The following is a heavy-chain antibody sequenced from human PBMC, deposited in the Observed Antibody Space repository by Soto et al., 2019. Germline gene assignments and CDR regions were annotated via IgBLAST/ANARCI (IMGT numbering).Heavy chain of an antibody. J-gene: IGHJ4*02. CDR1: GFTFSIYA. CDR3: PTARGPRSQCLIDPFDY. D-gene: IGHD3-10*01. V-gene: IGHV3-30*03. Sequence: QVQLVESGGGVVQPGRSLRVSCAASGFTFSIYAMHWVRQAPGTGLEWVAVISYDGTKTYYADSVKGRFTISRDNSKNPVYLQMNSLRDEDTAVYYCPTARGPRSQCLIDPFDYWGQGTVVTVSP. CDR2: ISYDGTKT.